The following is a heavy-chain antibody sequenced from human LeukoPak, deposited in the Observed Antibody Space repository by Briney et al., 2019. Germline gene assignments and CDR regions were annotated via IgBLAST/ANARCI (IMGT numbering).Heavy chain of an antibody. D-gene: IGHD2-2*02. V-gene: IGHV3-7*01. Sequence: GGSLRLSCAASGFTFSSYWMSWVRQAPGKGLEWVANIKQDGSEKYYADSVKGRFTISRDNSKNTLYLQMNSLRAADAAVYYCAKGYCSSTSCYNYCYMDVWGKGTTVTVSS. CDR3: AKGYCSSTSCYNYCYMDV. CDR2: IKQDGSEK. CDR1: GFTFSSYW. J-gene: IGHJ6*03.